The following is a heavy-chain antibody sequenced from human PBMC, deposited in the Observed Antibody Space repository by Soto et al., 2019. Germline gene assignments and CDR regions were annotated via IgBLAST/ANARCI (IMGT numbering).Heavy chain of an antibody. CDR3: ARWVVVAATTPPVSLHAFDI. Sequence: EVQLVESGGGLVQPGGSLRLSCAASGFTVSSNYMSWVRQAPGKGLEWVSVIYSGGSTYYADSVKGRFTISRHNSKNTLYLQMNSLRAEDTAVYYCARWVVVAATTPPVSLHAFDISGQGTMVTVSS. J-gene: IGHJ3*02. D-gene: IGHD2-15*01. V-gene: IGHV3-53*04. CDR1: GFTVSSNY. CDR2: IYSGGST.